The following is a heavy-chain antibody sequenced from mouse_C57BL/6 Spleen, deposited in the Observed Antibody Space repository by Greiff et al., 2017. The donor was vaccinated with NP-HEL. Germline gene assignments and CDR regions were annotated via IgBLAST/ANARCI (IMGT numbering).Heavy chain of an antibody. J-gene: IGHJ2*01. V-gene: IGHV1-78*01. CDR3: AREGIYYSFDY. CDR2: IYPRDGST. D-gene: IGHD1-1*01. CDR1: GYTFTDHT. Sequence: VQLQQSDAELVKPGASVKISCKVSGYTFTDHTISWMKQRPEQGLEWIGYIYPRDGSTKYNEKFKGKDTLTTDKSSSTAYMQLNSLTSEDSAVYFCAREGIYYSFDYWGQGTTLTVSS.